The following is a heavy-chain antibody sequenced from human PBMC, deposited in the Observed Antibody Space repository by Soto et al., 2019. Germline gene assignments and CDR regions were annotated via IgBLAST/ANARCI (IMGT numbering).Heavy chain of an antibody. V-gene: IGHV3-7*03. D-gene: IGHD5-18*01. CDR2: INKNGGEK. CDR1: GFTFSTYS. CDR3: SSRWDTAMFSTWCY. J-gene: IGHJ4*01. Sequence: XGSLRLSCPASGFTFSTYSMNWVRKAPGKGLEWVANINKNGGEKYYVDSVKGRFTISRDKAKNSLYLQMDSLRPEDTAVYYCSSRWDTAMFSTWCYRGQGNLCSISS.